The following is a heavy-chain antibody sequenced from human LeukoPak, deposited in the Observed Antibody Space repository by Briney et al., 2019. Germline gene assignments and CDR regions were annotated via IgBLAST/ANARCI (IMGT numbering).Heavy chain of an antibody. Sequence: GRSLRLSCAASGFTFSSYAMHWVRQAPGKGLEWVAVISYDGSNKYYADSVKGRFTISRDNSKNTLHLQMNSLRAEDTAVYYCARDLGVFHYYYYGMDVWSQGTTVTVSS. D-gene: IGHD3-16*01. J-gene: IGHJ6*02. CDR1: GFTFSSYA. CDR3: ARDLGVFHYYYYGMDV. CDR2: ISYDGSNK. V-gene: IGHV3-30*04.